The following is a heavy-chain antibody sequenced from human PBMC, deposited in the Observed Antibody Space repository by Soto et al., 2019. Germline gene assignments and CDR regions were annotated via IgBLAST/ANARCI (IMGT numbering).Heavy chain of an antibody. V-gene: IGHV3-7*03. J-gene: IGHJ4*02. CDR2: INHDASEK. CDR3: AWGKGWLRFTSPSH. D-gene: IGHD5-12*01. CDR1: GCNINDAC. Sequence: EVQLVESGGGLVQPGGSLRLSCAASGCNINDACMTWVRLAPGEGLAWVTSINHDASEKNFVASVRGRFTISRDNTERSVFLQMNSLRAEDTAVYYCAWGKGWLRFTSPSHWGQGTLVTVSS.